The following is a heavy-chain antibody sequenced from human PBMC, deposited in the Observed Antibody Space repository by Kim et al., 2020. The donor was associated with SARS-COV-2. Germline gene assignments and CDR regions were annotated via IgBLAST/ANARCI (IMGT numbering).Heavy chain of an antibody. CDR2: T. CDR3: TKGLQGSYLD. V-gene: IGHV3-23*01. D-gene: IGHD3-10*01. Sequence: TYYSDSVKGRFTISRDDSKNTVYLQMDRLRVEDTAIYYCTKGLQGSYLDWGQGTLVSVSS. J-gene: IGHJ1*01.